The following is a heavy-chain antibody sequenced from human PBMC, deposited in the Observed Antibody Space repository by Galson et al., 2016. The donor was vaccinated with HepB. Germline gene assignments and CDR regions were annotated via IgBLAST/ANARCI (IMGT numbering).Heavy chain of an antibody. CDR2: LYYNEST. CDR1: GGSIISNTYY. J-gene: IGHJ6*02. CDR3: AREIIVVPDDTYYYGLDV. Sequence: SETLSLTCTVSGGSIISNTYYWGWIRQPPGKGLEWIGSLYYNESTYYNPSLKSRVTISVDTSKNQFSLKLSSVTAADTAVYYCAREIIVVPDDTYYYGLDVWGQGTTVTVSS. D-gene: IGHD2-2*01. V-gene: IGHV4-39*07.